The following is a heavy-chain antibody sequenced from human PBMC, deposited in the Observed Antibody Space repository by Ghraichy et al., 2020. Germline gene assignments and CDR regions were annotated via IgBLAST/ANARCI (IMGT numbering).Heavy chain of an antibody. CDR3: ARDSDKFSPGSMDV. D-gene: IGHD3-10*01. Sequence: GGSLRLSCAASGFTFSSYGMHWVRQAPGKGLEWVAVIWYDGSNKYYADSVKGRFTISRDNSKNTLYLQMNSLRAEDTAVYYCARDSDKFSPGSMDVWGQGTTVTVSS. J-gene: IGHJ6*02. CDR1: GFTFSSYG. CDR2: IWYDGSNK. V-gene: IGHV3-33*01.